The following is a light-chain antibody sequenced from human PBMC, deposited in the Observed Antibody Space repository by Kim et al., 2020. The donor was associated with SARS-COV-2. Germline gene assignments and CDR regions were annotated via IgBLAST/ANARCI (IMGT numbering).Light chain of an antibody. V-gene: IGKV3-15*01. CDR1: QSISRF. CDR3: QQYNNWPLT. CDR2: GAS. J-gene: IGKJ1*01. Sequence: VSPGESATLSCRASQSISRFLAWYQQKPGQAPRLLIYGASTRATGIPATFSGSGSGTEFTLTISSLQSEDFAVYYCQQYNNWPLTFGQGTKVDIK.